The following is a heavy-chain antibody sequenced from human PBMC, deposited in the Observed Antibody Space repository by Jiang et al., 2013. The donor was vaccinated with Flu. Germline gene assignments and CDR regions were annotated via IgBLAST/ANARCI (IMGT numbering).Heavy chain of an antibody. Sequence: YWSWDPPAPREGPGVGLATSITVGGTYXNPSLKSRVTISVDTSKNQFSLKLNSVTAADTAVYYCAKQYRDYGDYPGLDVWGQGTTVTVSS. J-gene: IGHJ6*02. D-gene: IGHD4-17*01. V-gene: IGHV4-30-4*01. CDR3: AKQYRDYGDYPGLDV. CDR1: Y. CDR2: SITVGGT.